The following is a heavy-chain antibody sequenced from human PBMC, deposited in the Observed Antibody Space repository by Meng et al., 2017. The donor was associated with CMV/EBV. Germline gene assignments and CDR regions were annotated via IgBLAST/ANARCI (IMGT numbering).Heavy chain of an antibody. D-gene: IGHD3-3*01. CDR2: IWYDGSNK. J-gene: IGHJ4*02. V-gene: IGHV3-33*06. Sequence: GGSLRLSCAASGFTFSSYGMHWVRQAPGKGLGWVAVIWYDGSNKYYADSVKGRFTISRDNSKNTLYLQMNSLRAEDTAVYYCAKDGRYFGVLRFLDEYDYWGQGTLVTVSS. CDR3: AKDGRYFGVLRFLDEYDY. CDR1: GFTFSSYG.